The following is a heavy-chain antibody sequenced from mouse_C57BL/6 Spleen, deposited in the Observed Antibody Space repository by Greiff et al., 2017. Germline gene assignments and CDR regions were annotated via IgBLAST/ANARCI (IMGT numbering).Heavy chain of an antibody. V-gene: IGHV1-52*01. Sequence: VQLQQPGAELVRPGSSVKLSCKASGYSLTSYWMHLVKQRPLPGLERIGNIDPSGSDTHYYQKFKDKATLTVDKSSSTAYMQLSRLTSEYAAVYYGARAYYVSSYGDAMDYWGQGTSVTVSA. CDR1: GYSLTSYW. CDR2: IDPSGSDT. J-gene: IGHJ4*01. CDR3: ARAYYVSSYGDAMDY. D-gene: IGHD1-1*01.